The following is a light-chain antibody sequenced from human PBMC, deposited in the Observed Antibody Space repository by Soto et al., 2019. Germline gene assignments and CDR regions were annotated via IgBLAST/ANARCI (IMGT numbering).Light chain of an antibody. CDR3: QQYNNWPLFT. Sequence: EVVMTQSPATLSVSLGERATLSCRASQSVSSNLAWYQQKPGQAPRLLIYGASTRATGIPARFSGSGSGTEFTLTISSLQSEDFALYYCQQYNNWPLFTFGQRTRLEIK. CDR2: GAS. CDR1: QSVSSN. V-gene: IGKV3D-15*01. J-gene: IGKJ5*01.